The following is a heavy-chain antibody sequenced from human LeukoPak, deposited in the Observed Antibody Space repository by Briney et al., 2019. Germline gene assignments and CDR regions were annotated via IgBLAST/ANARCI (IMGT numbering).Heavy chain of an antibody. CDR2: IKSKTDGGTT. D-gene: IGHD2-2*01. J-gene: IGHJ3*02. Sequence: GGSLRLSCAASGFTFSNAWMSWVRQAPGTGLEWVGRIKSKTDGGTTDYAAPVKGRFTISRDDSKNTLYLQMNSLKTEDTAVHYCTTTTDIVVVPAADDAFEIWGQGTMVTVSS. CDR1: GFTFSNAW. CDR3: TTTTDIVVVPAADDAFEI. V-gene: IGHV3-15*01.